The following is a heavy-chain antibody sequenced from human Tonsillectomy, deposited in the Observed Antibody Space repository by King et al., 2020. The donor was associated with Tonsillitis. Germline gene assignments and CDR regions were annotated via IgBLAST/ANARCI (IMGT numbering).Heavy chain of an antibody. CDR1: VGSITNYY. V-gene: IGHV4-59*01. CDR3: ARMGYLPRYWYFDL. D-gene: IGHD3-16*02. Sequence: QLQESGPGLVKPSETLSLTCTVSVGSITNYYWGWFRQPPGRGLEWIGYIYYNGSTSYIPSLKSLVTISVDMSENQFSLKVSSVTAADTAVYYCARMGYLPRYWYFDLWGRGTLVTVSS. CDR2: IYYNGST. J-gene: IGHJ2*01.